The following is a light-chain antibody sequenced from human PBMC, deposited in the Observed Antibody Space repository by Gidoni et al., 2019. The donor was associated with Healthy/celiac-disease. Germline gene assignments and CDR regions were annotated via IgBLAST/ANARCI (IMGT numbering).Light chain of an antibody. J-gene: IGKJ4*01. Sequence: GDRVTITCQASQDISNYLNWYQQKPGKAPKLLIYDASNLETGVPSRFSGSGSGTDFTFTISSLQPEDIATYYCQQYDNLPPLTFGGGTQVEIK. V-gene: IGKV1-33*01. CDR1: QDISNY. CDR3: QQYDNLPPLT. CDR2: DAS.